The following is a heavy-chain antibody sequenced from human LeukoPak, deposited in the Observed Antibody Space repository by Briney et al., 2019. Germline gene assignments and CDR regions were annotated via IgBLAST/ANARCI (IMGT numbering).Heavy chain of an antibody. V-gene: IGHV3-23*01. CDR1: XXTFXSXX. Sequence: GGSLRLSCAASXXTFXSXXXXXVXXXPGXXXXWXSAISGXGGSTYYADSVKGRFTISRDNSKNTQSLQMNSLRAEDTAVYYCLGYCSGGNCYSGGYWGQGTLVTVSS. D-gene: IGHD2-15*01. J-gene: IGHJ4*02. CDR2: ISGXGGST. CDR3: LGYCSGGNCYSGGY.